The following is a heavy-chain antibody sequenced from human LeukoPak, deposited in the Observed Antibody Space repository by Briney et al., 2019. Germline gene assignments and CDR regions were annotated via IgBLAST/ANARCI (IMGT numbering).Heavy chain of an antibody. D-gene: IGHD3-10*01. CDR2: IYYSGST. CDR1: GGSISSYY. V-gene: IGHV4-59*01. Sequence: LETLSLTCTVSGGSISSYYWSWIRQPPGKGLEWIGYIYYSGSTNYNPSLKSRVTISVDTSKNQFSLKLSSVTAADTAVYYCARDHKDPSGYYYGMDVWGQGTTVTVSS. J-gene: IGHJ6*02. CDR3: ARDHKDPSGYYYGMDV.